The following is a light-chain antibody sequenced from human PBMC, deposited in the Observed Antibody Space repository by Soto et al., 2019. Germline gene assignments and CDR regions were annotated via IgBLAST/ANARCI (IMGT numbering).Light chain of an antibody. Sequence: DIQMTQSPSSLSASXGXXXXIXXXASXXXXXXLNWYQQKPGKAPKLLIYAASSLQSGVPSRFSGSGSGTDFTLTISSLQPEXFATXXXQQXYSTLGTFGQGTKLEIK. CDR2: AAS. J-gene: IGKJ2*01. CDR1: XXXXXX. V-gene: IGKV1-39*01. CDR3: QQXYSTLGT.